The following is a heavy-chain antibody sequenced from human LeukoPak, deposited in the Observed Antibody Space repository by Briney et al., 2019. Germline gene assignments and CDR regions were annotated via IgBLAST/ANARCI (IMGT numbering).Heavy chain of an antibody. V-gene: IGHV4-59*01. Sequence: SETLSLTCTVSGASISSSYWSWIRQPPGKGLEWIGYIYYSGTTKYNPSLKSRVTISVDTSKNQFSLRVNSVTAADTAVYYCARGQPQRYSSGWYVNWFDPWGQGTLVTVSS. D-gene: IGHD6-19*01. J-gene: IGHJ5*02. CDR1: GASISSSY. CDR2: IYYSGTT. CDR3: ARGQPQRYSSGWYVNWFDP.